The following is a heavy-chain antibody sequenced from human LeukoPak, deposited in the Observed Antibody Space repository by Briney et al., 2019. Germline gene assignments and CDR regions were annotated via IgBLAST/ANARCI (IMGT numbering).Heavy chain of an antibody. D-gene: IGHD4-23*01. CDR1: GFTFDDYG. CDR3: ARRMATVVGYYFDY. CDR2: INWNGGRT. J-gene: IGHJ4*02. Sequence: PGGSLRLSCAASGFTFDDYGMSWVRQVPGKGLEWVSGINWNGGRTGYADSVKGRFTISRDNAKNSLYLQMNSLRAEDTALYYCARRMATVVGYYFDYWGQGTLVTVSS. V-gene: IGHV3-20*04.